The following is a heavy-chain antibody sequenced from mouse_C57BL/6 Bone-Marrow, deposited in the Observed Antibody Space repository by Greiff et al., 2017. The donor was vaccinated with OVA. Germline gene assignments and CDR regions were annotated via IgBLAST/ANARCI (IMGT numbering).Heavy chain of an antibody. CDR2: IYPGDGDT. J-gene: IGHJ4*01. Sequence: VQLVESGPELVKPGASVKISCKASGYAFSSSWMNWVKQRPGKGLEWIGRIYPGDGDTNYNGKFKGKATLTADKSSSTAYMQLSSLTSEDSAVYFCARPYYSNYDAMDYWGQGTSVTVSS. CDR3: ARPYYSNYDAMDY. D-gene: IGHD2-5*01. V-gene: IGHV1-82*01. CDR1: GYAFSSSW.